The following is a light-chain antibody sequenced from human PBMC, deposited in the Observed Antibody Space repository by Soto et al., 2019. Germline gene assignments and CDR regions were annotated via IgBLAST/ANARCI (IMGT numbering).Light chain of an antibody. CDR3: QQSYSTPPYT. J-gene: IGKJ2*01. CDR2: AAS. Sequence: DIQMTQSPSSLSASVGDRVTITCRASQSISKYLNWYQQKPGQAPILLIYAASTLQSGVPSSFSGSGSGTDFTLTISTMQPEDFATYYCQQSYSTPPYTFGQGTKLEIK. V-gene: IGKV1-39*01. CDR1: QSISKY.